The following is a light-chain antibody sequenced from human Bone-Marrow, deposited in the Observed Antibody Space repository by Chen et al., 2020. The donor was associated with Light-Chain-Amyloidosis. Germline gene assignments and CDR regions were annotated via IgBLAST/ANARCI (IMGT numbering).Light chain of an antibody. CDR2: DDS. J-gene: IGLJ3*02. CDR1: NIGSTS. V-gene: IGLV3-21*02. CDR3: QVWDRSSDRPV. Sequence: SYVLTQPSSVSVAPGQMATIACGGNNIGSTSVPWYQQTPGQAPLLVVYDDSDRPSGIPERLSGSNSGNTATLTISRVEAGDEADYYCQVWDRSSDRPVFGGGTKLTVL.